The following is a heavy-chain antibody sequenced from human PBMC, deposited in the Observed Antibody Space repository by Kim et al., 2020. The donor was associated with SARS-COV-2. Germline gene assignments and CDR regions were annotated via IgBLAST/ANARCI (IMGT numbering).Heavy chain of an antibody. J-gene: IGHJ3*02. Sequence: SETLSLTCAVYGGSFSGYYWSWIRQPPGKGLEWIGEINHSGSTNYNPSLKSRVTISVDTSKNQFSLKLSSVTAADTAVYYCARVKQQLVGDAFDIWGQGTMVTVSS. CDR2: INHSGST. V-gene: IGHV4-34*01. D-gene: IGHD6-13*01. CDR3: ARVKQQLVGDAFDI. CDR1: GGSFSGYY.